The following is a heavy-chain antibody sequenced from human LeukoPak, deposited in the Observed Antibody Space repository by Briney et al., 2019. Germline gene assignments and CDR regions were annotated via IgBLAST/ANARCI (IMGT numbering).Heavy chain of an antibody. CDR1: GYNFSAYG. J-gene: IGHJ4*02. D-gene: IGHD1-1*01. CDR2: VTSDNRDT. V-gene: IGHV1-18*01. Sequence: ASVKVSCRASGYNFSAYGMTWVRQAPGQGLAWIVWVTSDNRDTKYAPKFQGRVTMTTDMSSTTAYMELRSLRSDDTAVYYCARGSHEYWNDYWGQGTLVTVSS. CDR3: ARGSHEYWNDY.